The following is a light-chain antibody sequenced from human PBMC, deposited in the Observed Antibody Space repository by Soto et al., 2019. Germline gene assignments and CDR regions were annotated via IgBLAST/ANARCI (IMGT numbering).Light chain of an antibody. CDR2: DAS. V-gene: IGKV3-11*01. Sequence: EIVLTQSPATLSLSPGERATLSCRASQSVSNYLAWYQQRPGQAPRLLIYDASKRATGIPARFSGSGSGTDFTLTISSLEPEDFAVYYWQQRSNWPRALTFGGGTKVEIK. CDR1: QSVSNY. CDR3: QQRSNWPRALT. J-gene: IGKJ4*01.